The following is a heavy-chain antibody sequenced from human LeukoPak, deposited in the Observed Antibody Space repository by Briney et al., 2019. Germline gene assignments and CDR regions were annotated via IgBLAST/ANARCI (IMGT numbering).Heavy chain of an antibody. CDR3: TKDHSGYAGDYFDY. CDR1: GFTFDDYA. Sequence: GGSLRLSCAASGFTFDDYAMRWVRQAPGKGLECVSLISGDGGSTYYADSVKGRFTISRDSSKNSLYLQMNSLRTDDTALYYCTKDHSGYAGDYFDYWGQGTLVTVSS. CDR2: ISGDGGST. V-gene: IGHV3-43*02. D-gene: IGHD5-12*01. J-gene: IGHJ4*02.